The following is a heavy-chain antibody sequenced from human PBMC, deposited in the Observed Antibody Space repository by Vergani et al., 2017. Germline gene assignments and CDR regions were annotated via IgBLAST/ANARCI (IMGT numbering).Heavy chain of an antibody. CDR3: AKANPRNSGYEYLYYYHAMDV. V-gene: IGHV3-23*01. CDR1: GFTFNHYA. CDR2: ISGSGGST. Sequence: EVQLLESGGDLVQPGGSLRLSCAASGFTFNHYAMNWVRQAPGKGLEWVSGISGSGGSTYYAGSVKGRFTISRDSSKNTLYLQMNSLSAVDTAVYYCAKANPRNSGYEYLYYYHAMDVWGQGTTVTVSS. D-gene: IGHD5-12*01. J-gene: IGHJ6*02.